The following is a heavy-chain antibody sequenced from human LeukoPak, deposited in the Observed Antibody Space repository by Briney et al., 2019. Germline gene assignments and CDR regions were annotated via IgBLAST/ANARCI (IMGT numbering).Heavy chain of an antibody. CDR3: ARGAYSYGFESYFDY. D-gene: IGHD5-18*01. CDR2: ILHDGNNK. CDR1: GFTFSSYG. V-gene: IGHV3-30*03. Sequence: PGGSLRLSCAASGFTFSSYGMHWVRQAPGKGLEWVAYILHDGNNKYYADPVKGRFTISRDNSNITLYLQMNSLRAEDTAVYYCARGAYSYGFESYFDYWGQGTLVTVSS. J-gene: IGHJ4*02.